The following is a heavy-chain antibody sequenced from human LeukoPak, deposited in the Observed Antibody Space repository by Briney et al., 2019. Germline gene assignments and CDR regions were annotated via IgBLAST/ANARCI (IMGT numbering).Heavy chain of an antibody. CDR1: GYTFTDYF. CDR2: INAKSGGT. J-gene: IGHJ5*02. Sequence: ASVKVSCKASGYTFTDYFIQWVRQAPGQGLEWMGRINAKSGGTEDAQDFQGRVTLTRDTSINTAYMELSSLRSDDTAVYYCARERVYYDFWSGSQNWFDPWGQGTLVTVSS. D-gene: IGHD3-3*01. CDR3: ARERVYYDFWSGSQNWFDP. V-gene: IGHV1-2*06.